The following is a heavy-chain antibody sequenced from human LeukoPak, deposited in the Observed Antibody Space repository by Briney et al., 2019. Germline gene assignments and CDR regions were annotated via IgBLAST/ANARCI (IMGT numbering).Heavy chain of an antibody. Sequence: SETLSLTCTVSGGSISSYYWSWIRQPPGKGLEWIGYIYYSGSTNYNPSLKSRVTMSVDTSKNQFSLKLNFLTAADTAVYYCAREYGDFDYWGQGTLVTVSS. CDR1: GGSISSYY. CDR2: IYYSGST. V-gene: IGHV4-59*12. CDR3: AREYGDFDY. J-gene: IGHJ4*02. D-gene: IGHD4-17*01.